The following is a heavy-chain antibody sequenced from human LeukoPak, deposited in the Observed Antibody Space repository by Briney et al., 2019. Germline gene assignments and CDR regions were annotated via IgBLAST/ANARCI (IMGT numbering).Heavy chain of an antibody. CDR1: GFTFSSYG. CDR3: ARDYDFEDY. D-gene: IGHD3-3*01. J-gene: IGHJ4*02. V-gene: IGHV3-30*03. CDR2: ISYDGSNK. Sequence: GGSLRLSCAASGFTFSSYGMHWVRQAPGKGLEWVAVISYDGSNKYYADSVKGRFTISRDNSKSTLYLQMNSLRAEDTGVYYCARDYDFEDYWGQGTLVTVSS.